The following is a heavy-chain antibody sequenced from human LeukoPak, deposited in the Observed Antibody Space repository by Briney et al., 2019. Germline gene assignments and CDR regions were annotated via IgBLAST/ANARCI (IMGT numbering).Heavy chain of an antibody. V-gene: IGHV3-30-3*01. D-gene: IGHD2-15*01. J-gene: IGHJ4*02. CDR2: ISYDGSNK. CDR3: ATAGRRYDY. Sequence: GGSLRLSCAASGFTFSSYAMHWVRQAPGRGLEWVAVISYDGSNKYYADSVKGRFTISRDNSKNTLYLQMNSLRAEDTAVYYCATAGRRYDYWGQGTLVTVSS. CDR1: GFTFSSYA.